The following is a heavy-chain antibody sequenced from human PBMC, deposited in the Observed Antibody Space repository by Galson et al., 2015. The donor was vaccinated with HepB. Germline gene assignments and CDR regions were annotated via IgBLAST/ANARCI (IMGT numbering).Heavy chain of an antibody. CDR3: VREVRAGSAEWFDP. V-gene: IGHV1-69*13. Sequence: SVKVSCKASGGTFSDDAISWVRQDPGQGFEWMGGIIPIFGTPNYAQKFQDRLTISADESATTAYMELNSLRSDDTAIYFCVREVRAGSAEWFDPWGQGTLVTVSS. J-gene: IGHJ5*02. D-gene: IGHD3-10*01. CDR1: GGTFSDDA. CDR2: IIPIFGTP.